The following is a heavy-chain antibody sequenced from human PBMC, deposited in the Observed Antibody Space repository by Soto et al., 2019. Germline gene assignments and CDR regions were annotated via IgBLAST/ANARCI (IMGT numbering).Heavy chain of an antibody. CDR1: GFTFTSSA. CDR2: IVVGSGNT. J-gene: IGHJ6*02. Sequence: SVKVSCKASGFTFTSSAVQWVRQARGRRLEWIGWIVVGSGNTNYAQKFQERVTITRDMSTSTAYMELSSLRSEDTAVYYCAADEFEWEQYGMDVWGQGTTVTV. CDR3: AADEFEWEQYGMDV. V-gene: IGHV1-58*01. D-gene: IGHD1-26*01.